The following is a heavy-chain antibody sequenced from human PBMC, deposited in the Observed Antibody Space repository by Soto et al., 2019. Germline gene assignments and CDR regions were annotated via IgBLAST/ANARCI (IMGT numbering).Heavy chain of an antibody. CDR1: GFTFSSYW. J-gene: IGHJ3*02. CDR3: ARDEYYDFWSGYYGRAFDI. Sequence: GSLRLSCAASGFTFSSYWMHWVRQAPGKGLVWVSRINSDGSSTSYADSVEGRFTISRDNAKNTLYLQMNSLRAEDTAVYYCARDEYYDFWSGYYGRAFDIWGQGTMVTVSS. D-gene: IGHD3-3*01. CDR2: INSDGSST. V-gene: IGHV3-74*01.